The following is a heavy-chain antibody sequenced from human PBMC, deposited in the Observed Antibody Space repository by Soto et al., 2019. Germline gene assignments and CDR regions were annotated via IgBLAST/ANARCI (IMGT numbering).Heavy chain of an antibody. V-gene: IGHV3-23*01. Sequence: GGSLRLSCAASGFSFTTYVMGWVRQAPGMGLEWVSGISASGDSAFYAESVKGRFTISRDNSKNTLYLQMNSLRAEDTAVYYCARDQRGYSYGSVSGIMDVWGKGITVTVSS. D-gene: IGHD5-18*01. J-gene: IGHJ6*04. CDR1: GFSFTTYV. CDR3: ARDQRGYSYGSVSGIMDV. CDR2: ISASGDSA.